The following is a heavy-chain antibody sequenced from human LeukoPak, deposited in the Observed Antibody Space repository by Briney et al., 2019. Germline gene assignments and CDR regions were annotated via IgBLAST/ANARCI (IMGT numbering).Heavy chain of an antibody. D-gene: IGHD6-13*01. Sequence: SQTLSLTCALSGDIVSSNSAAWHWIRQSPSRGLEWLGRTYYRSKLYNDYAVSVKSRITINPDTSKNQFSLQLNSVTPEDTAVYYCAISAAGTFKYWGQGTLVTVSS. V-gene: IGHV6-1*01. CDR3: AISAAGTFKY. CDR2: TYYRSKLYN. CDR1: GDIVSSNSAA. J-gene: IGHJ4*02.